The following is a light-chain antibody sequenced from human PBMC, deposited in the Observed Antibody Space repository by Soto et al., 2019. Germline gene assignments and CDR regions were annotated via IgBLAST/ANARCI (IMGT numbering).Light chain of an antibody. Sequence: EIVLTQSPATLSLSPGERATLSCRASQSVSSYLAWYQQKPGQAPRLLINDAANRATGVPARFSGSGSGTDFTPTISSLEPEDFALYYCQQRNNWPPITFGQGTRLEIK. CDR2: DAA. J-gene: IGKJ5*01. CDR3: QQRNNWPPIT. CDR1: QSVSSY. V-gene: IGKV3-11*01.